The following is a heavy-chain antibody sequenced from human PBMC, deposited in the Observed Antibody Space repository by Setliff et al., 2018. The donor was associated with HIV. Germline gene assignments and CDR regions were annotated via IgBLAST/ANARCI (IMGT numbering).Heavy chain of an antibody. CDR1: GGFIGSFF. CDR3: ARRRSPPSGFYSRYYMDV. Sequence: PSETLSLTCTVSGGFIGSFFWTWVRQSPGKGLHWIGHISYSGTTDYNPSLQSRVAISVDTSKNQFSLKLTSVTAADTAFYYCARRRSPPSGFYSRYYMDVWGKGTSVTVSS. CDR2: ISYSGTT. J-gene: IGHJ6*03. D-gene: IGHD3-22*01. V-gene: IGHV4-59*08.